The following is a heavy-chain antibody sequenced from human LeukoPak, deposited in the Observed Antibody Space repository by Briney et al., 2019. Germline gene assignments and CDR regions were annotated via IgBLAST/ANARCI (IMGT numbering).Heavy chain of an antibody. CDR3: ARDGLGYCSSTCCYPDYGMDV. Sequence: ASVKVSCKASGCTFTSYYMHWVRQAPGQGLERMGIINPSGGSTSYAQKFQGRVTMTRDTSTSTVYMELSSLRSEDTAVYYCARDGLGYCSSTCCYPDYGMDVWGQGTTVTVSS. V-gene: IGHV1-46*01. D-gene: IGHD2-2*01. CDR1: GCTFTSYY. CDR2: INPSGGST. J-gene: IGHJ6*02.